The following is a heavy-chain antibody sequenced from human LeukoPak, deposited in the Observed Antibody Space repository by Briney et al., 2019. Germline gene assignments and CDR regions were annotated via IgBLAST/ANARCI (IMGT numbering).Heavy chain of an antibody. CDR1: GYTFTNSY. CDR2: INPDGGNT. CDR3: ARIRDGYNDAYHI. D-gene: IGHD5-24*01. Sequence: GASVKVSCKASGYTFTNSYIHWVRQAPGQVLEWMGLINPDGGNTNYAQNFQGRVTLTRDTSTSTVYMELSSLRSEDTAIYYCARIRDGYNDAYHIWGQGTVVTVPS. J-gene: IGHJ3*02. V-gene: IGHV1-46*01.